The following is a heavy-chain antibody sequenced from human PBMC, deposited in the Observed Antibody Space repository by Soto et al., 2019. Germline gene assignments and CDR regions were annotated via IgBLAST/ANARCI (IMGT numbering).Heavy chain of an antibody. V-gene: IGHV3-23*01. CDR2: IGGSGSST. Sequence: EVQLLESGGGLVQPGGSLRLSCAASGFTFSDYAMSWVRQAPGKGLEWVSGIGGSGSSTSYADSVKGRFTISRDNSKNTLYLQMSSMRVEETAVYFCATDRGDTVLLVYALDSWGQGTRVTVSS. D-gene: IGHD2-8*01. CDR1: GFTFSDYA. J-gene: IGHJ4*02. CDR3: ATDRGDTVLLVYALDS.